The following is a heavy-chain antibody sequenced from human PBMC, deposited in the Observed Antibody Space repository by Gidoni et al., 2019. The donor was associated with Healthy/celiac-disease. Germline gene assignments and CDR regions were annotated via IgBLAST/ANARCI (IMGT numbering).Heavy chain of an antibody. J-gene: IGHJ6*02. CDR3: TLYYYDSSGYPEDGMDV. D-gene: IGHD3-22*01. Sequence: EVQLVESGGGLVKPGGSLRLSCAASGFTFSNAWMRWVRQAPGKGLEWVGRIKSKTDGGTTDYAAPVKGRFTISRDDSKNTLYLQMNSLKTEDTAVYYCTLYYYDSSGYPEDGMDVWGQGTTVTVSS. CDR1: GFTFSNAW. V-gene: IGHV3-15*01. CDR2: IKSKTDGGTT.